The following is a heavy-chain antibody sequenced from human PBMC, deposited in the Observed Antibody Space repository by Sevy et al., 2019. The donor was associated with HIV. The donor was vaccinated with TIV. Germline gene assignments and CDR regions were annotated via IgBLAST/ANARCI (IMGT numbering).Heavy chain of an antibody. CDR1: GFTFSNAW. Sequence: GGSLRLSCAASGFTFSNAWMSWVRQAPGKGLEWVGRIKSKTDGGTTDYAAPVKGRFTISRDDSKNTLYLQMNSLKTEDTAVYYCTTDTLYCTNGVYYDFDYWGQGTLVTVSS. D-gene: IGHD2-8*01. CDR2: IKSKTDGGTT. J-gene: IGHJ4*02. V-gene: IGHV3-15*01. CDR3: TTDTLYCTNGVYYDFDY.